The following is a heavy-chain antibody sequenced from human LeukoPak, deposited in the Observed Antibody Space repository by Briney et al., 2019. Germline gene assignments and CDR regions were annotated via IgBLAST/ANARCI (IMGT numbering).Heavy chain of an antibody. CDR1: GFTFSNYA. V-gene: IGHV3-23*01. CDR2: ISSSGDRT. D-gene: IGHD4-17*01. CDR3: AKDVDYGDYVVY. Sequence: GGSLRLSCAASGFTFSNYAMSWVRQAPGRGPEWVSAISSSGDRTYHADSVKGRFTISRDNSKNTLYLQMNSLRAEDTAIYYCAKDVDYGDYVVYWGQGTLVTVSS. J-gene: IGHJ4*02.